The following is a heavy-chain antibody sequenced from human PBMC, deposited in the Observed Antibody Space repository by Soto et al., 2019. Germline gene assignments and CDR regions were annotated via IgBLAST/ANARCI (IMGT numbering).Heavy chain of an antibody. V-gene: IGHV4-61*01. D-gene: IGHD3-10*01. J-gene: IGHJ6*02. Sequence: SETLSLTCTVSGGSVSSGSYYWSWIRQPPGKGLEWIGYIYYSGSTNYNPSLKSRVTISVDTSKNQFSLKLSSVTAADTAVYYCARASMVRGVTAYYYYGMDVWGQGTTVTVSS. CDR1: GGSVSSGSYY. CDR2: IYYSGST. CDR3: ARASMVRGVTAYYYYGMDV.